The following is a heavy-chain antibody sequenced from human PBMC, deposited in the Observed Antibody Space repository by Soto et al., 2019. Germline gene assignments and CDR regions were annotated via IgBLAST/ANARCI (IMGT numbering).Heavy chain of an antibody. CDR2: ISSSSSTI. V-gene: IGHV3-48*01. CDR3: ARDYDDYVWGSYRSTGSMDV. J-gene: IGHJ6*02. D-gene: IGHD3-16*02. Sequence: GGSLRLSCAASGFTFSSYSMNWVRQAPGKGLEWVSYISSSSSTIYYADSVKGRFTISRDNAKNSLYLQMNSLRAEDTAVYYCARDYDDYVWGSYRSTGSMDVWGQGTTVTVSS. CDR1: GFTFSSYS.